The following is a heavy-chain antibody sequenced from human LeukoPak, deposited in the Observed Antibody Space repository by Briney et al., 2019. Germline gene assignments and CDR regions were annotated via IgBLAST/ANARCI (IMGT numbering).Heavy chain of an antibody. D-gene: IGHD6-19*01. CDR3: ARGLIAVAGGRDFDY. Sequence: GASVKVSCKASGGTFSSYAISWVRQATGQGLEWMGGIIPIFGTANYAQKFQGRVTITADESTSTAYMELSSLRSEDTAVYYCARGLIAVAGGRDFDYWGQGTLVTVSS. CDR2: IIPIFGTA. V-gene: IGHV1-69*13. J-gene: IGHJ4*02. CDR1: GGTFSSYA.